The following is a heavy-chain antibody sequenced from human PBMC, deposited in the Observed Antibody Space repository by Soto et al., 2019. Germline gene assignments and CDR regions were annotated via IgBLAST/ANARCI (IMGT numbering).Heavy chain of an antibody. CDR1: GFRFDLYY. CDR2: INLSGGST. Sequence: QVYLVQSGADLKKPGASVTVSCRASGFRFDLYYIHWVRQAPGQGLEWLGMINLSGGSTRYGEKFLGRVTMPRDTSAATAYMEPRSLKSEDTAVYFSARQGFGESPLDYWGQGTLVVVSS. J-gene: IGHJ4*02. V-gene: IGHV1-46*02. D-gene: IGHD3-10*01. CDR3: ARQGFGESPLDY.